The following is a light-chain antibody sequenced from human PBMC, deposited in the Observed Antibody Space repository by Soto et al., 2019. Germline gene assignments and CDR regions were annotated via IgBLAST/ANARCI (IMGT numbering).Light chain of an antibody. CDR3: QQSYTFPET. CDR2: AAS. Sequence: IQMTQSPSSLSASVGDRVTITCRASQDINNYLNWYQQQPGKGPRLLIYAASNLQRGVPSRFRGSASGTYFSLTVSSLQPEYFATYCWQQSYTFPETFGQGTKVEIK. V-gene: IGKV1-39*01. CDR1: QDINNY. J-gene: IGKJ1*01.